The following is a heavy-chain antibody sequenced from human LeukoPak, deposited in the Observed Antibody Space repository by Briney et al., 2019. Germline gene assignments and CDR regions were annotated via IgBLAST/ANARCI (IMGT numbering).Heavy chain of an antibody. CDR2: TFYTGRT. V-gene: IGHV4-39*01. CDR3: ARRRHNFDFYDV. CDR1: GDSIISNIW. Sequence: SETLSLTCTVSGDSIISNIWWDWVRLPPGKGLEWNGATFYTGRTFYSPSLKSRVTISVDTSKNQFSLDLRSATAADTAVYYCARRRHNFDFYDVWGQGTRVTVSS. J-gene: IGHJ3*01. D-gene: IGHD3/OR15-3a*01.